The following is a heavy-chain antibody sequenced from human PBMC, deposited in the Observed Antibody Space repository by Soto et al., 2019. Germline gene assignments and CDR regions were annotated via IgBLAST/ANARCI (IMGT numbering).Heavy chain of an antibody. CDR3: ATLGSNYVRTIDY. J-gene: IGHJ4*02. CDR2: ISYDGSNK. Sequence: PGGSLRLSCAASGFTFSSYGMHWVRQAPGKGLEWVAVISYDGSNKYYADSVKGRFTISRDNSKNTLYLQMNSLRAEDTAVYYCATLGSNYVRTIDYWGQGTLVTVSS. V-gene: IGHV3-30*03. D-gene: IGHD4-4*01. CDR1: GFTFSSYG.